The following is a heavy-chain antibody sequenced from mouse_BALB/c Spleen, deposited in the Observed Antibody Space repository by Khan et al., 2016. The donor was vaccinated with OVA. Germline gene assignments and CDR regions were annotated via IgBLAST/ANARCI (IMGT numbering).Heavy chain of an antibody. CDR2: ISTGGHYT. V-gene: IGHV5-9-3*01. CDR1: GFTFSSFA. CDR3: ARRWVDYYGMDY. D-gene: IGHD2-3*01. J-gene: IGHJ4*01. Sequence: EVELVESGGGLVKPGGSLKLSCSASGFTFSSFAMSWVRQTPEKRLEWVATISTGGHYTFYPDSVKGRFTISRDNARNTLYLQMSSLRSEDTAMYYCARRWVDYYGMDYWGQGTSVSVSS.